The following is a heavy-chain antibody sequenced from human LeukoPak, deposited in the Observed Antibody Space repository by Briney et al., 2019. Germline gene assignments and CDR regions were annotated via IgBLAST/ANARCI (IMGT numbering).Heavy chain of an antibody. Sequence: ASVKVSCKASGYTFTGYYMHWVRQAPGQGLEWMGWINPNSGGTNYAQKFQGRVTMTRDTSISTAYMELSGLRSDDTAVYYCAREEDTAMVPFDYWGQGTLVTVSP. CDR2: INPNSGGT. CDR3: AREEDTAMVPFDY. J-gene: IGHJ4*02. CDR1: GYTFTGYY. V-gene: IGHV1-2*02. D-gene: IGHD5-18*01.